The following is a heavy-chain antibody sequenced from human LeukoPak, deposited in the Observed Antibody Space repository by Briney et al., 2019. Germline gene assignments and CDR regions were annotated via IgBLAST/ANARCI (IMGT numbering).Heavy chain of an antibody. D-gene: IGHD5-18*01. CDR1: GGTFSSYA. CDR2: IIPIFGTA. V-gene: IGHV1-69*06. Sequence: GASVKVSCKASGGTFSSYAISWVRQAPGQGLEWMGGIIPIFGTANYAQKFQGRVTITADKSTSTAYMELSSLRSEDTAVYYCARVDRGYSYGCVGVLDYWGQGTLVTVSS. CDR3: ARVDRGYSYGCVGVLDY. J-gene: IGHJ4*02.